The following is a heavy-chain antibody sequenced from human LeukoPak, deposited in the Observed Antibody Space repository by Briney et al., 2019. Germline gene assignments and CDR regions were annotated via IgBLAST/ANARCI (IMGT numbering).Heavy chain of an antibody. Sequence: SETLSLTCTVSGGSISSYYWSWIRQPPGKGLEWIGYIYYSGSTNYNPSLKSRVTISVDTSKNQFSLKLSSVTAADTAVYYCAGRGIAAARALNYWGQGTLATVSS. CDR1: GGSISSYY. CDR3: AGRGIAAARALNY. J-gene: IGHJ4*02. V-gene: IGHV4-59*01. CDR2: IYYSGST. D-gene: IGHD6-13*01.